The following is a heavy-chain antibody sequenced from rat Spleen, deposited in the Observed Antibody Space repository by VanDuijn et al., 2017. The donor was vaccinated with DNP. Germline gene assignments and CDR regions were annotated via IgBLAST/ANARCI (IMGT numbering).Heavy chain of an antibody. CDR1: GFNFNDHW. V-gene: IGHV4-2*01. D-gene: IGHD1-3*01. J-gene: IGHJ3*01. CDR3: ARVYGSYEWFAY. CDR2: INKDSSTI. Sequence: EVKLVESGGGLVQPGRSLKLSCAASGFNFNDHWMGWVRQAPGKGLKWIGEINKDSSTIKYSPSLKDQFTISRDNAQNTLYLQIHKLGSEDTAIYYCARVYGSYEWFAYWGQGTLVTVSS.